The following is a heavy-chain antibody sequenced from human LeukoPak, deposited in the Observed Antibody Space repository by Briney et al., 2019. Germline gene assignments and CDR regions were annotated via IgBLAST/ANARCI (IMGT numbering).Heavy chain of an antibody. V-gene: IGHV3-30*18. CDR1: GFTFSSYG. CDR2: ISYDGSNK. Sequence: GGSLRLSCAASGFTFSSYGMHWVRQAPGKGLEWVAVISYDGSNKYYADSVKGRFTISRDNSKNTLCLQMNSLRAEDTAVYYCAKDSNYDFWSGYYYFDYWGQGTLVTVSS. D-gene: IGHD3-3*01. J-gene: IGHJ4*02. CDR3: AKDSNYDFWSGYYYFDY.